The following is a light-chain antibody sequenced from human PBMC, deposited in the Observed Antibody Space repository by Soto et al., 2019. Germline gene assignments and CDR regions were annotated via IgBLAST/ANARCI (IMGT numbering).Light chain of an antibody. CDR1: QSISSW. CDR3: QQYNSYSPPT. J-gene: IGKJ1*01. Sequence: DILMTQSPSTLSASVGDRVTITCRASQSISSWLAWYQQKPGKAPKLLIYDASSLESGVPSRFSGSGSGTEFTLTISSLQPDDFATYYCQQYNSYSPPTFGQGTKVEIK. V-gene: IGKV1-5*01. CDR2: DAS.